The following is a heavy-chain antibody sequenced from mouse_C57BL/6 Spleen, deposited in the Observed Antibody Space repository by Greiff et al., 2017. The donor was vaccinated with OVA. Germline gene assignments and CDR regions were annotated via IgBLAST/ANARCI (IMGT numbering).Heavy chain of an antibody. CDR2: ISSGGSYT. J-gene: IGHJ2*01. Sequence: VQLKESGGDLVKPGGSLKLSCAASGFTFSSYGMSWVRQTPDKRLEWVATISSGGSYTYYPDSVKGRFTISRDNAKNTLYLQMSSLKSEDTAMYYCARGDGSVFDYWGQGTTLTVSS. CDR1: GFTFSSYG. CDR3: ARGDGSVFDY. D-gene: IGHD1-1*01. V-gene: IGHV5-6*01.